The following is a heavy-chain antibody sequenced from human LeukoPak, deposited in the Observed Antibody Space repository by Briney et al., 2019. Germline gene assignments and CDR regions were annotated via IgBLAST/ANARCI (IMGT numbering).Heavy chain of an antibody. CDR1: GGSLSDYY. CDR2: INRSGNT. J-gene: IGHJ4*02. V-gene: IGHV4-34*01. CDR3: ARVPDY. Sequence: PSETLSLTCAIYGGSLSDYYWSWIRQPPGKGLEWIGEINRSGNTNYNPSLKSRVSISVDTSKNQFSLKLTSVTAADTAVYYCARVPDYWGQGTLVTVSS.